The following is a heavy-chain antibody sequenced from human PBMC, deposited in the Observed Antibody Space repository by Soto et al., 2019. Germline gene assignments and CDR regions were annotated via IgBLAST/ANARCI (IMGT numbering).Heavy chain of an antibody. Sequence: EVQLLESGGGLVQPGASLRLSCADSGFTFSRYAMNWVRQAPGKGLEWVSGISGSGSSTYYADSVRGRFTISRDNSKNTLYLQMNSLRVEDTAVYYCVSGWYPYWGQGTLVTVSS. J-gene: IGHJ4*02. D-gene: IGHD6-19*01. CDR2: ISGSGSST. CDR3: VSGWYPY. V-gene: IGHV3-23*01. CDR1: GFTFSRYA.